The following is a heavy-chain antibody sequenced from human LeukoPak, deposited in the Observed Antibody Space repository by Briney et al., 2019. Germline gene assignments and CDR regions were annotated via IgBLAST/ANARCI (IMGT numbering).Heavy chain of an antibody. CDR2: FDPEDGET. V-gene: IGHV1-24*01. D-gene: IGHD3-10*01. Sequence: ASVKVSCKVSGYTLTELSLHWVRQAPGKGLEGMGGFDPEDGETIYAQKFQGRVTMTEDTSTDTAYMELSSLRSEDTAVYYCATERTGSGSLPFDYWGQGTLVTVSS. CDR3: ATERTGSGSLPFDY. CDR1: GYTLTELS. J-gene: IGHJ4*02.